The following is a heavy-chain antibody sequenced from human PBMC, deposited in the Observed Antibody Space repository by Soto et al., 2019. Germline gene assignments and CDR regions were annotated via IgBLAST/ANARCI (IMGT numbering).Heavy chain of an antibody. V-gene: IGHV3-9*01. CDR3: ARDPPATRHGMDV. CDR2: ITWNSNNL. Sequence: GGSLRLSCTASGFKFDDYAMHWVRQAPGEGLEWVSGITWNSNNLDYADSVRGRFTISRDNSKNTLYLQMKSLRAEDTAVYYCARDPPATRHGMDVWGQGTTVTVSS. CDR1: GFKFDDYA. J-gene: IGHJ6*02.